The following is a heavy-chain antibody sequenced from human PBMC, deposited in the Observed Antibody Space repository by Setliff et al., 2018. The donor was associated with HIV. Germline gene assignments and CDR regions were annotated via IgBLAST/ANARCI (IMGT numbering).Heavy chain of an antibody. D-gene: IGHD6-19*01. V-gene: IGHV4-34*01. J-gene: IGHJ6*03. CDR2: INHSGNT. CDR3: ARVPGYSSGSSYMEV. Sequence: PSETLSLTCAVYGGSFSGYYWSWIRQPPGKGLEWIGEINHSGNTNYNPPLKSRLIISVDTSKKQFSLKRRSVTAADTAIYYCARVPGYSSGSSYMEVWGKGTTVTVSS. CDR1: GGSFSGYY.